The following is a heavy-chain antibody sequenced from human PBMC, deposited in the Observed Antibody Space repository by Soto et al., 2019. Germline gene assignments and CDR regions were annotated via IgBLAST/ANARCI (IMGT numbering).Heavy chain of an antibody. CDR1: GGSISSSSYY. D-gene: IGHD5-12*01. CDR2: IYYSGST. Sequence: SETLSLTCTVSGGSISSSSYYWGWIRQPPGKGLEWIGSIYYSGSTYYNPSLKSRVTISVDTSKNQFSLKLSSVTAADTAVYYCARHSGYDYVYWGQGTLVTVSS. J-gene: IGHJ4*02. V-gene: IGHV4-39*01. CDR3: ARHSGYDYVY.